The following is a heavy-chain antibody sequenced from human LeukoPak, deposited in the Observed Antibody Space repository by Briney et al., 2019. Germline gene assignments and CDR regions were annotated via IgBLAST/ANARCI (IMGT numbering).Heavy chain of an antibody. Sequence: TGGSLRLSCAASGFTFSSYSMNWVRQAPGKGLEWVSSISSSSSYIYYADSVKGRFTISRDNAKNSLYLQMNSLRAEDTAVYYCARDLLIAAADIGYWGQGTLVTVSS. CDR1: GFTFSSYS. CDR2: ISSSSSYI. V-gene: IGHV3-21*01. D-gene: IGHD6-13*01. J-gene: IGHJ4*02. CDR3: ARDLLIAAADIGY.